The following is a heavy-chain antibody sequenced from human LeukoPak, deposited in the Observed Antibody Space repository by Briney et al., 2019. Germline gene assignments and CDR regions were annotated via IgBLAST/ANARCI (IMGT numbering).Heavy chain of an antibody. CDR2: ISSSSSYI. CDR1: GFTFSSYS. CDR3: ARLGFGEISYDY. Sequence: GGSLRLSCAASGFTFSSYSMNWVRQAPGKGLEWVSSISSSSSYIYYADSVKGRFTISRDNAKNSLYLQMNSLRAEDTAVYYCARLGFGEISYDYWGQGTLVTVSS. D-gene: IGHD3-10*01. J-gene: IGHJ4*02. V-gene: IGHV3-21*01.